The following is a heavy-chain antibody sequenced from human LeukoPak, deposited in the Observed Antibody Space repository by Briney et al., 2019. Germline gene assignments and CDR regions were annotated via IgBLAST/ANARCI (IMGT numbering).Heavy chain of an antibody. J-gene: IGHJ5*02. Sequence: GGSLRLSCAASGFTFSTYAVNWVRQAPGKGLEWVSTISGSGDSTYYADSVKARFTISRDNSKNTLYLQMNSLRAEDTAVYYCAKSPHYYGSGSKWFDPWGQGTLVTVSS. V-gene: IGHV3-23*01. CDR1: GFTFSTYA. D-gene: IGHD3-10*01. CDR2: ISGSGDST. CDR3: AKSPHYYGSGSKWFDP.